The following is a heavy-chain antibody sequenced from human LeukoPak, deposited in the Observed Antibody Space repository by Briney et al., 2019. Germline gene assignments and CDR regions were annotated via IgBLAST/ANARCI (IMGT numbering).Heavy chain of an antibody. D-gene: IGHD5-18*01. CDR3: ARGMEYSYGAPFDY. V-gene: IGHV1-46*01. CDR1: GGTFSSYA. CDR2: INPSGGST. J-gene: IGHJ4*02. Sequence: ASVKVSCKASGGTFSSYAISWVRQAPGQGLEWMGIINPSGGSTSYAQKFQGRVTMTRDMSTSTVYMELSSLRSEDTAVYYCARGMEYSYGAPFDYWGQGTLVTVSS.